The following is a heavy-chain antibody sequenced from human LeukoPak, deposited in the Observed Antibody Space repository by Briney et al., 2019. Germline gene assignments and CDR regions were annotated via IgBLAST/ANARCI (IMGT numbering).Heavy chain of an antibody. J-gene: IGHJ4*02. CDR3: ARAVYSSGWYGGDY. CDR1: GFTLSSYG. V-gene: IGHV3-33*01. D-gene: IGHD6-19*01. Sequence: GRSLRLSCVASGFTLSSYGMHWVRQAPGKGLEWVAVIWSDGSNKYYGDSVKGRFAISRDNSKNTLYLQMDSLRAEDTAVYYCARAVYSSGWYGGDYWGQGTLVTVSS. CDR2: IWSDGSNK.